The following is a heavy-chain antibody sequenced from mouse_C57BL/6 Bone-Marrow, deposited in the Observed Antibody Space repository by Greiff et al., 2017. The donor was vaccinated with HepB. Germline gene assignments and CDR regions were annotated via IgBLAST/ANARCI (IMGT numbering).Heavy chain of an antibody. CDR2: IYPRSGNT. J-gene: IGHJ1*03. V-gene: IGHV1-81*01. CDR1: GYTFTSYG. CDR3: ARSQGSSITTVVPWYFDV. Sequence: VQLQQSGAELARPGASVKLSCKASGYTFTSYGISWVKQRTGQGLEWIGEIYPRSGNTYYNEKFKGKATLTADKSSSTAYMELRSLTSEDSAVYFCARSQGSSITTVVPWYFDVWGTGTTVTVSS. D-gene: IGHD1-1*01.